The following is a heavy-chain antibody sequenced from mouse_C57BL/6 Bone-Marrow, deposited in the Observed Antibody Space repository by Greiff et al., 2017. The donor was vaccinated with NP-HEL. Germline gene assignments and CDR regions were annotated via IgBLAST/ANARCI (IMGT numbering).Heavy chain of an antibody. CDR3: TREGDYDYGWYFGV. J-gene: IGHJ1*03. CDR2: ISSGGDYI. Sequence: EVNVVESGEGLVKPGGSLKLSCAASGFTFSSYAMSWVRQTPEKRLEWVAYISSGGDYIYYADTVKGRCTISRDNARNTLYLQMSSLKSEDTAMYYCTREGDYDYGWYFGVWGTGTTVTVSS. V-gene: IGHV5-9-1*02. D-gene: IGHD2-4*01. CDR1: GFTFSSYA.